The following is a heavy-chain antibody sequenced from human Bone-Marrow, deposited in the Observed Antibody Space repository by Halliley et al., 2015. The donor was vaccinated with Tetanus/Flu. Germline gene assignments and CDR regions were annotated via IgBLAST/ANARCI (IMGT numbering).Heavy chain of an antibody. CDR3: ARSGYSYDFDY. CDR2: ISSDGSYT. D-gene: IGHD5-18*01. Sequence: LEGVSYISSDGSYTSYADSLKGRFTISRDNTKNSLYLQMNSLRAEDTAVYYCARSGYSYDFDYWGQGTPVTVSS. J-gene: IGHJ4*02. V-gene: IGHV3-11*03.